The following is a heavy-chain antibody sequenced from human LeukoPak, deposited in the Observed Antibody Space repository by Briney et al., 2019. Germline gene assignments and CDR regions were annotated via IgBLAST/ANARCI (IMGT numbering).Heavy chain of an antibody. CDR3: ARAGYCSGGSCYSFDY. Sequence: SETLSLTCTVSGGSISSYYWSWIRQPAGKGLEWIGRIYTSGSTNYNPSLKSRVTMSVDTSKNQFPLKLSSVTAADTAVYYCARAGYCSGGSCYSFDYWGQGTLVTVSS. V-gene: IGHV4-4*07. CDR1: GGSISSYY. J-gene: IGHJ4*02. CDR2: IYTSGST. D-gene: IGHD2-15*01.